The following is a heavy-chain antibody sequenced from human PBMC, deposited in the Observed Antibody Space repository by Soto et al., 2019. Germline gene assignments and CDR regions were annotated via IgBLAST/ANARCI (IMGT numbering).Heavy chain of an antibody. J-gene: IGHJ6*02. D-gene: IGHD5-18*01. CDR1: GCTFSSYA. Sequence: ASVKVSCKASGCTFSSYAISWVRQAPGQVLEWMGGIIPIFGTANYAQKFQGRVTITADKSTSTAYMELSSLRSEDTAVYYCANDLYPSDTAMVSYYYGMDVWGQGTTVTVSS. CDR2: IIPIFGTA. V-gene: IGHV1-69*06. CDR3: ANDLYPSDTAMVSYYYGMDV.